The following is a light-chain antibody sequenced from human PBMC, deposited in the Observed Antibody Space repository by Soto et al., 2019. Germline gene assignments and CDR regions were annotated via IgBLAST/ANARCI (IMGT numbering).Light chain of an antibody. CDR2: EVS. Sequence: QSALTQPPSASGSPGQSVTISCTGTSSDVGGYNYVSWYQHHPGKAPKVMIYEVSMRPSGVPDRFSGSKSGNTASLTVSGLQDEDEAAYYCGSYAGSDAWVFGGGTKVTVL. CDR1: SSDVGGYNY. CDR3: GSYAGSDAWV. J-gene: IGLJ3*02. V-gene: IGLV2-8*01.